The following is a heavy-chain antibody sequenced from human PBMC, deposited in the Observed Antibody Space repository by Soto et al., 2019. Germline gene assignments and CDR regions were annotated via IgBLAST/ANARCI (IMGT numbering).Heavy chain of an antibody. J-gene: IGHJ6*02. Sequence: GGSPRLSCAASGFTFSSYGMHWVRQAPGKGLEWVAVIWYDGSNKYYADSVKGRFTISRDNSKNTLYLQMNSLRAEDTAVYYCARGGGGSWFGPTYYYYGMDVSGQGTTVTVSS. D-gene: IGHD6-13*01. CDR3: ARGGGGSWFGPTYYYYGMDV. CDR2: IWYDGSNK. V-gene: IGHV3-33*01. CDR1: GFTFSSYG.